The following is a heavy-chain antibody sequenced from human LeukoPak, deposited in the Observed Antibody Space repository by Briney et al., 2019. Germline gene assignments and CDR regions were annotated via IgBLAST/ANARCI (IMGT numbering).Heavy chain of an antibody. CDR3: ARDLFWEYGDYLRTRYNWFDP. J-gene: IGHJ5*02. CDR2: INPNSGGT. CDR1: GYTFTGYY. D-gene: IGHD4-17*01. V-gene: IGHV1-2*02. Sequence: GASVKVSCKASGYTFTGYYMHWVRQAPGQGLEWMGWINPNSGGTNYAQKFQGRVTMTRDTSISTAYMELSRLRSDDTAVYYCARDLFWEYGDYLRTRYNWFDPWGQGTLVTVSS.